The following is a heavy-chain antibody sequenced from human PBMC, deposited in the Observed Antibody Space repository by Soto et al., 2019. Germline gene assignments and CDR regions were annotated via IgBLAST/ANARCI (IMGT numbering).Heavy chain of an antibody. V-gene: IGHV4-38-2*02. D-gene: IGHD3-22*01. CDR2: IYHSGST. J-gene: IGHJ5*02. CDR3: ARDRNYYDSSGYYYSNWFDP. CDR1: GYSISSGYY. Sequence: SETLSLTCAVSGYSISSGYYWGWIRQPPGKGLEWIGSIYHSGSTYYNPSLKSRVTISVDTSKNQFPLKLSSVTAADTAVYYCARDRNYYDSSGYYYSNWFDPWGQGTLVTVSS.